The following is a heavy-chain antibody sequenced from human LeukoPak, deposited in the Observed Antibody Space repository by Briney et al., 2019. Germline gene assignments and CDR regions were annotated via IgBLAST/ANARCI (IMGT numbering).Heavy chain of an antibody. CDR2: ISGSGCST. J-gene: IGHJ3*02. Sequence: PGGSLRLSCAASGFTFSSYTMSWVRQAPGKGLEWVSAISGSGCSTYYADSVKGRFTISRDNSKNTPYLQMNSLRAEDTAVYYCAKFLFRDYGDTFGAFDIWGQGTMVTVSS. D-gene: IGHD4-17*01. CDR3: AKFLFRDYGDTFGAFDI. V-gene: IGHV3-23*01. CDR1: GFTFSSYT.